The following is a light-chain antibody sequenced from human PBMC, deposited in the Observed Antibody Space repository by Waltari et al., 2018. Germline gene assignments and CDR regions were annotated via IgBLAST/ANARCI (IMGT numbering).Light chain of an antibody. Sequence: DIQMTQSPSTLSASVGDRVTITCRASQSISSWLAWYQQKPGKAPKLLIYKASTLESGVPSRFSGSGSGTEFTLTISSLQPDDFATYYCQQYHSYSLTFGGGTKVELK. J-gene: IGKJ4*01. V-gene: IGKV1-5*03. CDR3: QQYHSYSLT. CDR1: QSISSW. CDR2: KAS.